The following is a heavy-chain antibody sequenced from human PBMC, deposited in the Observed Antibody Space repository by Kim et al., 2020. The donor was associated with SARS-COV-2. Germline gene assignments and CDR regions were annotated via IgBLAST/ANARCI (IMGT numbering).Heavy chain of an antibody. D-gene: IGHD3-16*01. CDR1: EYTLTELS. V-gene: IGHV1-24*01. Sequence: ASVKVSCKVSEYTLTELSMHWVRQAPGKGLEWMGGFDPEDGETIYAQKFQGRVTMTEDSSTDTAYMELSSLRSEDTAVYYCAISYDYGCMDVWGLGTTVTVSS. CDR3: AISYDYGCMDV. CDR2: FDPEDGET. J-gene: IGHJ6*02.